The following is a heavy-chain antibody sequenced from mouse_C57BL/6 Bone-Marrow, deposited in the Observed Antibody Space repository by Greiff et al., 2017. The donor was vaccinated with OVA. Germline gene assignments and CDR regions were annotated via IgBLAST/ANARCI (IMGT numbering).Heavy chain of an antibody. CDR1: GYTFTSYG. CDR2: IYPRSGNT. CDR3: ARRQLRHFDY. Sequence: QVQLQQSGAELARPGASVKLSCKASGYTFTSYGISWVKQRTGQGLEWIGEIYPRSGNTYYNEKFKGKATLTADKSSSTAYMELRSLTSEDSAVYFCARRQLRHFDYWGQGTTLTVSS. V-gene: IGHV1-81*01. J-gene: IGHJ2*01. D-gene: IGHD3-2*02.